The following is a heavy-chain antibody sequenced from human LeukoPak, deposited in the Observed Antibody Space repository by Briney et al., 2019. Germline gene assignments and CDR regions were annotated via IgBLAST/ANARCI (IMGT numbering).Heavy chain of an antibody. D-gene: IGHD2-2*01. J-gene: IGHJ4*02. CDR1: GGSISSYY. CDR2: IYTSGST. V-gene: IGHV4-4*07. Sequence: PSETLSLTCTVSGGSISSYYWSWIRQPAGKGLEWIGRIYTSGSTNYSPSLKSRVTMSVDTSKNQFSLKLSSVTAADTAVYYCARSSIGYCSTSSCSYFDYWGQGTLVTASS. CDR3: ARSSIGYCSTSSCSYFDY.